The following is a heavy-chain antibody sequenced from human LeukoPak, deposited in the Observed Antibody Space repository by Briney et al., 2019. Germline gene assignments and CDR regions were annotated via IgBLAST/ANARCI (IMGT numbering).Heavy chain of an antibody. CDR3: ARTLPDTAMVPGYYYMDV. CDR2: IVVGSGNT. V-gene: IGHV1-58*02. Sequence: SVKVSCKASGFTFTSSAMQWVRQARGQRLEWIGWIVVGSGNTNYAQKFQERVTITRDMSTSTAYMELSSLRSEDTAVYYCARTLPDTAMVPGYYYMDVWGKGTSVTISS. CDR1: GFTFTSSA. J-gene: IGHJ6*03. D-gene: IGHD5-18*01.